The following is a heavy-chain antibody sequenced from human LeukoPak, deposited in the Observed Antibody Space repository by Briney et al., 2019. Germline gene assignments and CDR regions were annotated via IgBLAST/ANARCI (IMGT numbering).Heavy chain of an antibody. D-gene: IGHD3-10*01. V-gene: IGHV5-51*01. Sequence: GESLKISCKGSGYRFTDYWNGWVRQMPGKGLEWMGIIYPDDSDTRYSPSFQGQVTISADKSISTAYLQWSSLKASDTAMYYCARSATYYYGSGSFKPLEYWGQGTLVTVSS. CDR1: GYRFTDYW. CDR3: ARSATYYYGSGSFKPLEY. CDR2: IYPDDSDT. J-gene: IGHJ4*02.